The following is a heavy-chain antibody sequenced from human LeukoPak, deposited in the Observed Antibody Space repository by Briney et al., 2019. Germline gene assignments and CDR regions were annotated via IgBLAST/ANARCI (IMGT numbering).Heavy chain of an antibody. CDR1: GFTVGSNY. D-gene: IGHD5-18*01. V-gene: IGHV3-53*01. CDR2: IYSGGST. CDR3: ARGAGYSYGLDY. J-gene: IGHJ4*02. Sequence: GGSLRLSCAASGFTVGSNYMSWVRQAPGKGLEWVSVIYSGGSTYYADSVKGRFTISRDNSKNTLYLQMNSLRAEDTAVYYCARGAGYSYGLDYWGQGTLVTVSS.